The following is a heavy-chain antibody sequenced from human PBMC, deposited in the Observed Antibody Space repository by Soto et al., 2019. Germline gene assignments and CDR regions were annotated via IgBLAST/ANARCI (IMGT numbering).Heavy chain of an antibody. CDR3: ARPRNFLTGYYRGGFYYFDY. Sequence: SETLSLTCTVSGDSNSSYYWGWIRQPPGKGLEGIGYISYSGSTTYNPSLKSRVTIFANTSKNQFSLRLDSMTAADTAVYFCARPRNFLTGYYRGGFYYFDYWGQGTLVTVSS. V-gene: IGHV4-59*01. J-gene: IGHJ4*02. CDR1: GDSNSSYY. CDR2: ISYSGST. D-gene: IGHD3-9*01.